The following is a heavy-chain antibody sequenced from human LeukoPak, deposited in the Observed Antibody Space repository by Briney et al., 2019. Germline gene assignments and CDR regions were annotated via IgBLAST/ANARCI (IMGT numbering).Heavy chain of an antibody. J-gene: IGHJ4*02. V-gene: IGHV3-66*01. CDR2: IYSGGST. Sequence: SGGSLRLSCAASGFTVSSNYMSWVRQAPGKGLEWVSVIYSGGSTYYADSVKGRFTISRDNSKNTLYLQMNSLRAEDTAVYYCARNDRGRLDYWGQGTLVTVSS. CDR1: GFTVSSNY. CDR3: ARNDRGRLDY. D-gene: IGHD3-10*01.